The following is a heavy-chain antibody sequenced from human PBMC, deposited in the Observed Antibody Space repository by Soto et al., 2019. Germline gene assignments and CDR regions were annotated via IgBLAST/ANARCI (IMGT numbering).Heavy chain of an antibody. J-gene: IGHJ6*02. V-gene: IGHV1-18*04. D-gene: IGHD3-9*01. CDR2: ISAYNGNT. CDR1: GYTFTSYG. CDR3: ARMGDVLRYFDWLPQSLYYYYGMDV. Sequence: QVQLVQSGAEVKKPGASVKVSCKASGYTFTSYGISWVRQAPGQGLAWMGWISAYNGNTNYAQKLQGRVTMTTDTSTSTAYMELRSLRSDDTAVYYCARMGDVLRYFDWLPQSLYYYYGMDVWGQGTTVTVSS.